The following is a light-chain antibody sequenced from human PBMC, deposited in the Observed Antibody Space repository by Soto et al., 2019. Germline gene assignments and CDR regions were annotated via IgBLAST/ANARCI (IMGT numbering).Light chain of an antibody. CDR3: QQYDDWPRT. Sequence: EIRMTHSPATLSVSPGERATLSCRASQSVSSYLAWYQQKPGQAPRLLIYDASNRATGIPARFSGSGSGTDFTLTISSLEPEDFAVYYCQQYDDWPRTFGQGTKVDIK. CDR2: DAS. J-gene: IGKJ1*01. V-gene: IGKV3-11*01. CDR1: QSVSSY.